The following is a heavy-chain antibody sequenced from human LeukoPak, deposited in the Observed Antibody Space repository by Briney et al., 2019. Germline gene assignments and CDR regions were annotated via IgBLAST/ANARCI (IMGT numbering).Heavy chain of an antibody. CDR2: IYYSGST. J-gene: IGHJ4*02. D-gene: IGHD1-26*01. CDR3: ARIVGASDY. CDR1: GRSISSSSYY. Sequence: SETLSLTCTVSGRSISSSSYYWGWIRQPPGKGLEWIGSIYYSGSTYYNPSLKSRVTISVDTSKNQFSLKLSSVTAANTAVYYSARIVGASDYWGPGTLVTVSS. V-gene: IGHV4-39*01.